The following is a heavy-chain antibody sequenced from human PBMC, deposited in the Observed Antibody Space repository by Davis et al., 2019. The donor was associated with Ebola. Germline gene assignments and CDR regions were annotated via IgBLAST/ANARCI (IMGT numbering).Heavy chain of an antibody. D-gene: IGHD3-10*01. V-gene: IGHV3-21*01. CDR2: ISSSSSYI. CDR3: ARVSKYYGSGSYSEAFDY. J-gene: IGHJ4*02. CDR1: GFTFSSYN. Sequence: PGGSLRLSCAASGFTFSSYNMNWVRQAPGKGLEWVSSISSSSSYIYYADSVKGRFTISRDNAKNSLYLQMNSLRAEDTAVYYCARVSKYYGSGSYSEAFDYWGQGTLVTVSS.